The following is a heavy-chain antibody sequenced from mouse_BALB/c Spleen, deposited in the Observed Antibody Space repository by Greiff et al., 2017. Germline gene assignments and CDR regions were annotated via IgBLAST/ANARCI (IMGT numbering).Heavy chain of an antibody. J-gene: IGHJ2*01. D-gene: IGHD2-2*01. CDR2: ISSGGSYT. Sequence: EVKLVESGGGLVKPGGSLKLSCAASGFTFSSYAMSWVRQTPEKRLEWVATISSGGSYTYYPDSVKGRFTISRDNAKNTLYLQMSSLRSEDTAMYYCARREVTYYFDYWGQGTTLTVSS. CDR1: GFTFSSYA. V-gene: IGHV5-9-3*01. CDR3: ARREVTYYFDY.